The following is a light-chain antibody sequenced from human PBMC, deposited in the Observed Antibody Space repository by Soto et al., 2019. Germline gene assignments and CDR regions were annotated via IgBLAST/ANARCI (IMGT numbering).Light chain of an antibody. V-gene: IGLV2-14*01. J-gene: IGLJ2*01. CDR3: SSYTSSSSVV. CDR1: SSDVGGYNY. CDR2: DVS. Sequence: QSVLTQPASVSGSPGQSITISCTGTSSDVGGYNYVSWYQQHPGKAPKLMIYDVSNRPSGVSNRFSGSKSGNTASQTISGLQAEDEADYYCSSYTSSSSVVFGGGTTLTVL.